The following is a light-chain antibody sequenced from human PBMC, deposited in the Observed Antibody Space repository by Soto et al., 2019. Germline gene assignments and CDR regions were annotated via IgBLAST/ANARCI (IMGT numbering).Light chain of an antibody. CDR1: QSVSSNY. Sequence: EIVLTQSPGTLSLSPGERATLSCRASQSVSSNYLAWYQQKPGQAPRLLMYGASSRATGIPDRFSGSGSGTDFTLTISRLEPEDLAVYYCQQYDTSPPVYTFGQGTKLEIK. J-gene: IGKJ2*01. CDR2: GAS. V-gene: IGKV3-20*01. CDR3: QQYDTSPPVYT.